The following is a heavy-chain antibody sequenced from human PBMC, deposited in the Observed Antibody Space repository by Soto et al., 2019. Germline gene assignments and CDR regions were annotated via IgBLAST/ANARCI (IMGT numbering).Heavy chain of an antibody. J-gene: IGHJ5*02. V-gene: IGHV3-23*01. D-gene: IGHD2-2*01. CDR2: ISGSGSST. CDR3: ARARFYCSSTSCYQRFNWFDP. CDR1: GFTFSSYA. Sequence: GGSLRLSCAASGFTFSSYAMSWVRQAPGKGLEWVSTISGSGSSTYYADSVKGRFTISRDNAKNSLYLQMNSLRAEDTAVYYCARARFYCSSTSCYQRFNWFDPWGQGTLVTVSS.